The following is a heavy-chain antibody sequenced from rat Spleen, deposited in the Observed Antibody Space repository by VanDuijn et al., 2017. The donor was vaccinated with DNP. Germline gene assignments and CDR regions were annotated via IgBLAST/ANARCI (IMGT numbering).Heavy chain of an antibody. CDR2: ISTSGGST. Sequence: EVQLVESGGGLVQPGRSMKLSCAASGFTFSNSDMAWVRQAPTKGLEWVASISTSGGSTYYRDSVKGRFTISRDNAKSTLYLQMDSLRSEDTATYYCATSEAYWGQGVMVTVSS. J-gene: IGHJ2*01. CDR1: GFTFSNSD. V-gene: IGHV5-25*01. CDR3: ATSEAY.